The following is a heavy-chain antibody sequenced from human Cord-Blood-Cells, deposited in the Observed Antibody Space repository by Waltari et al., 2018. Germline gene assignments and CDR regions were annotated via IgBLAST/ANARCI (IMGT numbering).Heavy chain of an antibody. J-gene: IGHJ3*02. CDR1: GFTFSGSA. Sequence: EVQLVESGGGLVQPGGSLKLSCAASGFTFSGSAMHWVRQASGKGLGWVGRIRSKANSYATAYAASVKGRFTISRDDSKNTAYLQMNSLKTEDTAVYYCTRPGIAAAGDAFDIWGQGTMVTVSS. D-gene: IGHD6-13*01. V-gene: IGHV3-73*02. CDR3: TRPGIAAAGDAFDI. CDR2: IRSKANSYAT.